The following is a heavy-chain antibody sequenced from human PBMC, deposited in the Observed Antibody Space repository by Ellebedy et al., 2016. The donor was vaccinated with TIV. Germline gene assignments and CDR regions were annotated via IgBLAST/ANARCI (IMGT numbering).Heavy chain of an antibody. CDR1: GGSINSSSYY. CDR3: ARDRMYYYDSSGSYSYYGMDV. CDR2: IYYSGST. V-gene: IGHV4-39*07. J-gene: IGHJ6*02. D-gene: IGHD3-22*01. Sequence: SETLSLXCTVSGGSINSSSYYWGWIRQPPGKGLEWIGSIYYSGSTYYNPSLKSRVTISVDTSKNQFSLRLSSVTAAHTAVYYCARDRMYYYDSSGSYSYYGMDVWGQGTTVTVSS.